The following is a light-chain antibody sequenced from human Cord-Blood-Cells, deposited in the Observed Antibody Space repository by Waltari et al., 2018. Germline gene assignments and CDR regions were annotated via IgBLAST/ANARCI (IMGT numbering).Light chain of an antibody. CDR3: AAWDDSLNGPV. CDR1: TSHLGSNT. V-gene: IGLV1-44*01. J-gene: IGLJ3*02. Sequence: SVLPHPPSASGTPGPRVTISCPGLTSHLGSNTVSWYQQLQGTATKLLIYSNNQRPSGVPDRFSGSKSGTSASLAISGLQSEDEADYYCAAWDDSLNGPVFGGGTKLTVL. CDR2: SNN.